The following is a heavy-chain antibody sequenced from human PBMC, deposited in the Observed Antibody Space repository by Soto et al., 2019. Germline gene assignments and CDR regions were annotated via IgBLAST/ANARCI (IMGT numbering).Heavy chain of an antibody. CDR3: ARERSTVRGVTNNWFDP. CDR2: IFYSGST. Sequence: PSETLSLTCTVSGGSISSSSYYWGWIRQPPGKGLEWIGSIFYSGSTYYNPSLKSRVTISVDTSKNQFSLKLSSVTAADTAVYYCARERSTVRGVTNNWFDPWGQGTLVTVSS. D-gene: IGHD3-10*01. CDR1: GGSISSSSYY. V-gene: IGHV4-39*07. J-gene: IGHJ5*02.